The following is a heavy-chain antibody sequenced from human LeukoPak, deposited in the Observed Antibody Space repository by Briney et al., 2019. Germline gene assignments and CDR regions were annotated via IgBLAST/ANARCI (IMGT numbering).Heavy chain of an antibody. V-gene: IGHV4-30-4*01. J-gene: IGHJ4*02. CDR1: GGSISSGDYY. CDR3: ARELGYCSSTSCPYFDY. CDR2: IYYSGST. D-gene: IGHD2-2*01. Sequence: SQTLSLTCTVSGGSISSGDYYWSWIRQPPGKGLEWIGYIYYSGSTYYNPSLKSRVTISVDTSRNQFSLKLSSVTAADTAVYYCARELGYCSSTSCPYFDYWGQGTLVTVSS.